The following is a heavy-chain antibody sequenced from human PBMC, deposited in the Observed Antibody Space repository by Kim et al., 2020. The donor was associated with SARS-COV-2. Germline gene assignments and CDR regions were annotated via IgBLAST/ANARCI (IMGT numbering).Heavy chain of an antibody. CDR1: GFDFSDYF. CDR3: ASQRLLGGVRGFLLEDY. Sequence: GGSLRLSCAASGFDFSDYFMSWVRQAPEKGLEWLSYISSSGGALYYADSVKGRFTISRDNANSSLFLQMNSLTAEDTAVYYCASQRLLGGVRGFLLEDY. D-gene: IGHD3-10*01. CDR2: ISSSGGAL. V-gene: IGHV3-11*04. J-gene: IGHJ4*01.